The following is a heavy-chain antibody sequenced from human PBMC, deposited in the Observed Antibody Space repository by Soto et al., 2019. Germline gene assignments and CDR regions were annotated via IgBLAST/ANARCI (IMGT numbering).Heavy chain of an antibody. CDR1: GFTFSSYG. CDR3: AKSYYDSSGYYFPL. Sequence: QVQLVESGGGVVQPGRSLRLSCAASGFTFSSYGMHWVRQAPGKGLEWVAVISYDGSNKYYADSVKGRFTISRDNSKNTLYLPMNSLSAEDTAVYYCAKSYYDSSGYYFPLWGQGTLVTVSS. CDR2: ISYDGSNK. J-gene: IGHJ4*02. D-gene: IGHD3-22*01. V-gene: IGHV3-30*18.